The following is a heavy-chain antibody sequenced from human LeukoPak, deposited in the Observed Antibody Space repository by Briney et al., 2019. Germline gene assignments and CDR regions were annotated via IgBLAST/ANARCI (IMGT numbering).Heavy chain of an antibody. D-gene: IGHD1-14*01. CDR3: ARATTASARDH. J-gene: IGHJ4*02. CDR2: LNQDADRE. CDR1: GFNFRAYW. Sequence: PGGSLRLSCAASGFNFRAYWMSWARQAPGKGLEWVASLNQDADREYYVDSVKGRFTISRDNAKNSLYLQMDSPRVEDTAVYYCARATTASARDHWGQGTLVTVSS. V-gene: IGHV3-7*01.